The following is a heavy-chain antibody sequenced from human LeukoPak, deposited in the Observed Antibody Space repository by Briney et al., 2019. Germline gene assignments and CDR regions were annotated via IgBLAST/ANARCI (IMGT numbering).Heavy chain of an antibody. J-gene: IGHJ5*02. CDR3: AEDVVVVVAAKPGT. CDR2: ISGSGGRT. Sequence: GGSLRLSCAASGFTFSRYAMSWVRQAPGEGLEWVSAISGSGGRTYYADSVKGRFTISRDNSKNTLYLQMNSLRADDTAVYYCAEDVVVVVAAKPGTWGQGTLVTVSS. CDR1: GFTFSRYA. V-gene: IGHV3-23*01. D-gene: IGHD2-15*01.